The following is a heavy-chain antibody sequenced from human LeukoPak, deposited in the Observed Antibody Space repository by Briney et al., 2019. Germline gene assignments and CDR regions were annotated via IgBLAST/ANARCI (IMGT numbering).Heavy chain of an antibody. J-gene: IGHJ4*02. CDR1: GYTLTELS. V-gene: IGHV1-24*01. CDR2: FDPEDGET. Sequence: GASVRVSCKVSGYTLTELSMHWVRQAPGKGLEWMGGFDPEDGETIYAQKFRGRVTMTEDTSTDTAYMELSSLRSEDTAVYYCATSSGDTATFDYWGQGTLVTVSS. D-gene: IGHD5-18*01. CDR3: ATSSGDTATFDY.